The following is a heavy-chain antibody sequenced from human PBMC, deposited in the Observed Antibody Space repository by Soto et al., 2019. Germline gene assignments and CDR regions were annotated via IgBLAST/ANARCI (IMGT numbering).Heavy chain of an antibody. D-gene: IGHD2-8*01. CDR3: ARVSGHVYATLHGPFDP. V-gene: IGHV3-30*04. Sequence: QVQLVESGGGVVQPGRSLRLSCAASEFTFNRHAMHWVRQAPGKGLEWVAVISHDGRIKYYADSVKGRFTISRDNSMNTLDLQMNSLRAEDTAIYFCARVSGHVYATLHGPFDPRGQGTLVTVSS. CDR2: ISHDGRIK. J-gene: IGHJ5*02. CDR1: EFTFNRHA.